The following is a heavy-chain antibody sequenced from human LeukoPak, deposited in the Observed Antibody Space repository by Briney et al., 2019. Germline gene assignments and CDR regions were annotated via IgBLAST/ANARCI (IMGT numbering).Heavy chain of an antibody. CDR1: GFTFSSYA. D-gene: IGHD3-22*01. Sequence: GGSLRLSCAASGFTFSSYAMSWVRQAPGKGLEWVSAISGSGGSTYYADSVKGRFTISRDNTKNTLYLQMNSLRAEDTAVYYCAKGGSYYDSSGYYPTVYWGQGTLVTVSS. CDR2: ISGSGGST. J-gene: IGHJ4*02. V-gene: IGHV3-23*01. CDR3: AKGGSYYDSSGYYPTVY.